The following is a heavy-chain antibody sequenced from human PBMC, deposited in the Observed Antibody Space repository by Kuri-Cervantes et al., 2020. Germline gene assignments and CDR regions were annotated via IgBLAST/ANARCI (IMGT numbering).Heavy chain of an antibody. V-gene: IGHV4-39*01. CDR2: IYYSGST. CDR3: ARHSLIAEAGKGGNY. CDR1: GGSISSGSYY. D-gene: IGHD6-13*01. J-gene: IGHJ4*02. Sequence: SETLSLTCTVSGGSISSGSYYWSWIRQPPGKGLEWIGSIYYSGSTYYNPSLKSRVTISVDTSKNQFSLKLSSVTAADTAVYYCARHSLIAEAGKGGNYWGQGTLVTVSS.